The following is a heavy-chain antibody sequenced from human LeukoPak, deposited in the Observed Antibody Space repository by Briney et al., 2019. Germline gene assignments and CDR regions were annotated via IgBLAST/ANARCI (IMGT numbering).Heavy chain of an antibody. Sequence: GGSLRLSCAASGFTVSSNYMSWVRQAPGKGLEWVSVIYSGGSTHYADSVKGRFTISRDNSKNTLYLQMNSLRAEDTAVYYCARRNYYDSSGYLADAFDIWGQGTMVTVSS. CDR1: GFTVSSNY. D-gene: IGHD3-22*01. CDR3: ARRNYYDSSGYLADAFDI. CDR2: IYSGGST. J-gene: IGHJ3*02. V-gene: IGHV3-66*01.